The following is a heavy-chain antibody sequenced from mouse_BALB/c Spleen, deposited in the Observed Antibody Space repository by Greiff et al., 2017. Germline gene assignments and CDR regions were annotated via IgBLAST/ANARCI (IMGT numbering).Heavy chain of an antibody. Sequence: VQLQQSGAGLVKPGASVKLSCTASGYTFTDYFIHWVKQRSGQGLEWFGWFYPGSGSIKYNDKFKDKATLTASKSSSTFYMELSRLTSEDSAVYCCAGHEERGYYDYDGIPWFAYWGQGTLVTVSA. V-gene: IGHV1-62-2*01. CDR2: FYPGSGSI. D-gene: IGHD2-4*01. J-gene: IGHJ3*01. CDR1: GYTFTDYF. CDR3: AGHEERGYYDYDGIPWFAY.